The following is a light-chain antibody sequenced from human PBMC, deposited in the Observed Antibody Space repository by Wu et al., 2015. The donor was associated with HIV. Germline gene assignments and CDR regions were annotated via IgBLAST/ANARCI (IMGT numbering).Light chain of an antibody. V-gene: IGKV1-5*03. CDR3: QQYYFFPLT. J-gene: IGKJ4*01. CDR2: TAS. Sequence: DIQMTQSPSSLSASVGDRVTITCRASRSITIWLAWYQQKPGKAPNLLISTASRLQSGVPSRFRGSGSGTEFTLTISSLQPDDFATYYCQQYYFFPLTFGGGTKVEIK. CDR1: RSITIW.